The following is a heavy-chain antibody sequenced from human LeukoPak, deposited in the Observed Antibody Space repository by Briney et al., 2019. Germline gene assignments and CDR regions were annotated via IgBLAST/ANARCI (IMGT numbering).Heavy chain of an antibody. CDR3: ARDCSSTSDVDAFDI. V-gene: IGHV4-30-4*08. Sequence: SETLSLXCTVSGGSISSGDYYWSWIRQPPGKGLEWIGYIYYSGSTYYNPSLKSRVTISVDTSKNQFSLKLSSVTAADTAVYYCARDCSSTSDVDAFDIWGQGTMVTVSS. CDR1: GGSISSGDYY. J-gene: IGHJ3*02. D-gene: IGHD2-2*01. CDR2: IYYSGST.